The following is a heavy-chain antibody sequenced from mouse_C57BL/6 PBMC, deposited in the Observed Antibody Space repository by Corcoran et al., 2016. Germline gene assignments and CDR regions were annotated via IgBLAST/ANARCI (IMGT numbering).Heavy chain of an antibody. CDR2: IYTDTGEQ. J-gene: IGHJ4*01. D-gene: IGHD1-1*01. Sequence: QNHLVLSGPELKEPGATVKISCKASGDTFSEYPMHWVKQAPGKGVKGMGTIYTDTGEQTYAEEFKGRFSFSFQTSASTAYLQINNLKNEDTATYVCVATDAMDYWGQGTSVTVSA. V-gene: IGHV9-1*01. CDR1: GDTFSEYP. CDR3: VATDAMDY.